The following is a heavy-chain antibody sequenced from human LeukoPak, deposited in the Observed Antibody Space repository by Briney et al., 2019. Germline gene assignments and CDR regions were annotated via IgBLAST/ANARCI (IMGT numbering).Heavy chain of an antibody. V-gene: IGHV3-23*01. CDR1: GFTFSTYS. D-gene: IGHD6-19*01. J-gene: IGHJ4*02. CDR2: IYPNGGST. Sequence: GGPLRLSCAASGFTFSTYSMTWVRQSPGKGLEWVSSIYPNGGSTFYADSVKGRFTISRDNSKNTLYLQMSSLRTEDTAIYYCTKDVVPDSGWDLDYWGQGTLVTVSS. CDR3: TKDVVPDSGWDLDY.